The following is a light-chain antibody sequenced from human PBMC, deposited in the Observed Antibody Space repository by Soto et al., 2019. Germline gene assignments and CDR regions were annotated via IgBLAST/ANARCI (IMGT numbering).Light chain of an antibody. J-gene: IGKJ5*01. V-gene: IGKV4-1*01. CDR3: MQGAHWPLT. CDR1: RSVLYSSNDKNY. CDR2: WAS. Sequence: DIVMSQSPDSLAVSLGERATINCKSSRSVLYSSNDKNYLAWYQQKPRQPPKLLINWASTRESGVPDRFSGSGSGTDFTLKISRVEAEDVGVYYCMQGAHWPLTFGRGTRLEI.